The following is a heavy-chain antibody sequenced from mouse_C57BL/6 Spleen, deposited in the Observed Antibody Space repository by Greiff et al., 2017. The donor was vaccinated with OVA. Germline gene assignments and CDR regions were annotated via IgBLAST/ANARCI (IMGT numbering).Heavy chain of an antibody. CDR2: FYPGSGSI. Sequence: QVQLKESGAELVKPGASVKLSCKASGYTFTEYTIHWVKQRSGQGLEWIGWFYPGSGSIKYNEKFKDKATLTADKSSSTVYMELSRLTSEDSAVYFCARHEGNWGGGLYAMDYWGQGTSGTVSS. CDR1: GYTFTEYT. D-gene: IGHD4-1*01. J-gene: IGHJ4*01. V-gene: IGHV1-62-2*01. CDR3: ARHEGNWGGGLYAMDY.